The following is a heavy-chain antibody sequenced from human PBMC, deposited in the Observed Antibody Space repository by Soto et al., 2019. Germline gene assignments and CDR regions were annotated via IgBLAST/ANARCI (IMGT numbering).Heavy chain of an antibody. CDR1: GFSLSTSGVG. D-gene: IGHD3-10*01. CDR3: AHSQYPMVRGTDAFDI. CDR2: IYWDDDK. J-gene: IGHJ3*02. Sequence: QITLKESGPTLVKPTQTLTLTCTFSGFSLSTSGVGVGWIRQPPGKALEWLALIYWDDDKLYSPSLKSRLTITXXPXKXXVVLTMTHMDPVDTATYYCAHSQYPMVRGTDAFDIWGQGTMVTVSS. V-gene: IGHV2-5*02.